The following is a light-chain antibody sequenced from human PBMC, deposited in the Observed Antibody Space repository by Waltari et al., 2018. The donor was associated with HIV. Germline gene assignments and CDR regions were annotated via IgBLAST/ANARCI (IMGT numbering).Light chain of an antibody. CDR1: ETFSNNY. Sequence: EIVLTQSPVTLSLSPGDSATFSCRASETFSNNYLAWYQQKPGQAPRLLISAASSRATGIPGRFSGSGSWTQFTLTITGLEPEDSAVYFCQQYSFTPLTFGGGTKVEIK. CDR2: AAS. J-gene: IGKJ4*01. V-gene: IGKV3-20*01. CDR3: QQYSFTPLT.